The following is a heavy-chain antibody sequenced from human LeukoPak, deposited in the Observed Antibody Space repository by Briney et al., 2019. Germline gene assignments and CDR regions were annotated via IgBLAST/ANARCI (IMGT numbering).Heavy chain of an antibody. CDR2: ISSSSSYI. J-gene: IGHJ4*02. Sequence: ETLSLTCAVYGGSFSGYYWSWIRQPPGKGLEWVSSISSSSSYIYYADSVKGRFTISRDNAKNSLYLQMNSLRAEDTAVYYCASAGSEGGSYYAQGYWGQGTLVTVSS. V-gene: IGHV3-21*04. CDR3: ASAGSEGGSYYAQGY. D-gene: IGHD1-26*01. CDR1: GGSFSGYY.